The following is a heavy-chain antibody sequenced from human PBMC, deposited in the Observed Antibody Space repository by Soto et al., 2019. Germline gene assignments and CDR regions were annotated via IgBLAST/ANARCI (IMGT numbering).Heavy chain of an antibody. Sequence: GGSLRLSCAASGFTFSSYWMHWVRQAPGKGLVWVSRINSDGSSTSYADSVKGRFTISRDNAKNTLYLQMNSLRAEDTAVYYCARDRVVPAAMPDYYYYYGMDVWGQGTTVTVSS. CDR1: GFTFSSYW. CDR2: INSDGSST. D-gene: IGHD2-2*01. CDR3: ARDRVVPAAMPDYYYYYGMDV. V-gene: IGHV3-74*01. J-gene: IGHJ6*02.